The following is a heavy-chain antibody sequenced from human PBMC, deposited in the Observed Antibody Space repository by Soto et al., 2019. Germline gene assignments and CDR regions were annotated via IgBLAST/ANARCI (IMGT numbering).Heavy chain of an antibody. V-gene: IGHV4-59*12. CDR2: IYYTGST. Sequence: PSETLSLTCTVSGGAISSYYWNWIRQPPGKGLEWIAYIYYTGSTNCNPSLKSRVTISVDTSKNQFSLKLSSVTAADTAFYYCARASNKRGYSYGPDYWGQGTLVTVSS. D-gene: IGHD5-18*01. CDR1: GGAISSYY. J-gene: IGHJ4*02. CDR3: ARASNKRGYSYGPDY.